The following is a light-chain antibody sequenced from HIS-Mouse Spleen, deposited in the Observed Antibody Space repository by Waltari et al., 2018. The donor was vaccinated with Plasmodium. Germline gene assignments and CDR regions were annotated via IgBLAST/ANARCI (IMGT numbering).Light chain of an antibody. CDR2: DAS. V-gene: IGKV1-13*02. J-gene: IGKJ5*01. CDR1: QGISSA. CDR3: QQFNSYPQGT. Sequence: AIQLTQSPSSLSASVGDRVTIPCRASQGISSALAWYQQKPGKAPKLLIYDASSLESGVPSRFSGSGSETDFTLTISSLQPEDFATYYCQQFNSYPQGTFGQGTRLEIK.